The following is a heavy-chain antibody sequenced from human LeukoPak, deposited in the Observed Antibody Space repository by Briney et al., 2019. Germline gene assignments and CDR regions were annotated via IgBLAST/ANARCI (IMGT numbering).Heavy chain of an antibody. CDR2: IRYDGSNQ. Sequence: PGGSLRLSCAASGFTFTTYGMHWVRQAPGKGLEWVAFIRYDGSNQYYADSVKGRFTISRDNSKNTLYLQMNSLRAEDTAVYYCAKVVGPWSGLRGYTDVWGKGTTVTVSS. D-gene: IGHD3-3*01. J-gene: IGHJ6*03. CDR3: AKVVGPWSGLRGYTDV. V-gene: IGHV3-30*02. CDR1: GFTFTTYG.